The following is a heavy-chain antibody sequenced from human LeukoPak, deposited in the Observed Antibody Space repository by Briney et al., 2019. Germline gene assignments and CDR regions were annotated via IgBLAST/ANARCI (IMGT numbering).Heavy chain of an antibody. CDR1: GFTVSSNY. D-gene: IGHD6-13*01. Sequence: GGSLRLSCAASGFTVSSNYMSWVRQAPGKGLEWVSVIYSGGSTYYADSVKGRFTISGDNSKNTLYLQMNSLRAEDTAVYYCARDGYSSSWYGALAYWGQGTLVTVSS. V-gene: IGHV3-66*01. CDR2: IYSGGST. J-gene: IGHJ4*02. CDR3: ARDGYSSSWYGALAY.